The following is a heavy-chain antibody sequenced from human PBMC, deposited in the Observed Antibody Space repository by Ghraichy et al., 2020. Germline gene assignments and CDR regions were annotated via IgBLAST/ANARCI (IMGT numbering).Heavy chain of an antibody. CDR2: ISSSSSYI. V-gene: IGHV3-21*01. CDR1: GFTFSSYG. CDR3: ARALGGWLLLPEYFQH. J-gene: IGHJ1*01. D-gene: IGHD3-22*01. Sequence: GGSLRLSCAASGFTFSSYGMNWVRQAPGKGLEWVSSISSSSSYIYYADSVKGRFTISRDNAKNSLYLQMNSLRAEDTAVYYCARALGGWLLLPEYFQHWGQGTLVTVSS.